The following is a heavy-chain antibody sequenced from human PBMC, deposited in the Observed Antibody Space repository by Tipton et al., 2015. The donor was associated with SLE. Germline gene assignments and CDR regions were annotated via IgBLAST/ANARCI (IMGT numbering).Heavy chain of an antibody. CDR3: ARDPSDFWSGYFVFDI. D-gene: IGHD3-3*01. CDR1: GGSISSSSYY. CDR2: IYYSGST. J-gene: IGHJ3*02. Sequence: TLSLTCTVSGGSISSSSYYWGWIRQPPGKGLEWIGSIYYSGSTYYNPSLKSRVTISVDTSKNQFSLKLSSVTAADTAVYYCARDPSDFWSGYFVFDIWGQGTMVTVSS. V-gene: IGHV4-39*07.